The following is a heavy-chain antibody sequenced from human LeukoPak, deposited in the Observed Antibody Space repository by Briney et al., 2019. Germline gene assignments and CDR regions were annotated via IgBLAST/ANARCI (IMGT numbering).Heavy chain of an antibody. Sequence: ASVKVSCKASGYSFTAYSIHWVRLAPGQGPEWMAWINPNTGGTNYAQKFQGRVTVTSDTSITTAYMELSRLRSDDTAVYYCARDGRASDYWGQGTLVTVSS. J-gene: IGHJ4*02. CDR2: INPNTGGT. D-gene: IGHD3-10*01. CDR3: ARDGRASDY. CDR1: GYSFTAYS. V-gene: IGHV1-2*02.